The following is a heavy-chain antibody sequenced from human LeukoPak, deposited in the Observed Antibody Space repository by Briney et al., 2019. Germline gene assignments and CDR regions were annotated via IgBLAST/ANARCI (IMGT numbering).Heavy chain of an antibody. V-gene: IGHV4-39*01. CDR2: IYYSGST. J-gene: IGHJ3*02. Sequence: SETLSLTCTVSGGSISSSSYYWGWIRQPPGKGLEWIGSIYYSGSTYYNPSLKSRVTISVDTSKNQFSLKLSSVTAADTAVYYCARVSSGPDAFDIWGQGTMVTVSS. CDR3: ARVSSGPDAFDI. CDR1: GGSISSSSYY. D-gene: IGHD6-19*01.